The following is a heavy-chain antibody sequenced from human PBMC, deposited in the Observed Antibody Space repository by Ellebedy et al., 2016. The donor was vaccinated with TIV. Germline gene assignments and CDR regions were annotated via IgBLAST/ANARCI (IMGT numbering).Heavy chain of an antibody. CDR2: ISSTSTTI. D-gene: IGHD3-3*01. CDR3: ARDPRDFRSGYGMDV. Sequence: PGGSLRLSCAASGFTFSIYAMHWVRQAPGKGLEWVSYISSTSTTIYYADSVKGRFTISRDSAKNSLYLQMNSLRDEDTAVYYCARDPRDFRSGYGMDVWGQGTTVTVSS. J-gene: IGHJ6*02. CDR1: GFTFSIYA. V-gene: IGHV3-48*02.